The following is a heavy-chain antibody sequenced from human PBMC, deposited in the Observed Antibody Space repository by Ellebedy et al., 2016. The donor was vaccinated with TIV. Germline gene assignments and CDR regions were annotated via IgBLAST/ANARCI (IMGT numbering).Heavy chain of an antibody. CDR2: INKDGSVK. CDR1: GFTLSDHW. CDR3: ARTGYGYHGMDV. D-gene: IGHD5-12*01. J-gene: IGHJ6*02. V-gene: IGHV3-7*03. Sequence: PGGSLRLSCAVSGFTLSDHWLTWVRQAPGKGLQWVANINKDGSVKLYEDSVKGRFSISRDDANNSLHLQMNSLGADDTAVYCCARTGYGYHGMDVWGQGTTVTVSS.